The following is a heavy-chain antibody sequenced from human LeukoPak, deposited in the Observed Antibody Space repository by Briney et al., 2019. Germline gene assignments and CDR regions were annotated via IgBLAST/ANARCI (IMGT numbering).Heavy chain of an antibody. CDR2: SYSSGST. J-gene: IGHJ2*01. Sequence: SETLSLTCTASGGSFSSCSYYWSRIRPPAGKGLVWIGRSYSSGSTNYNPALTRRVTFTVDNYNAQFSLKLSSVTAADTAVYDCARDHSGSISEFLAAYFDLWGRGALVTVSS. V-gene: IGHV4-61*02. CDR3: ARDHSGSISEFLAAYFDL. CDR1: GGSFSSCSYY. D-gene: IGHD2-2*01.